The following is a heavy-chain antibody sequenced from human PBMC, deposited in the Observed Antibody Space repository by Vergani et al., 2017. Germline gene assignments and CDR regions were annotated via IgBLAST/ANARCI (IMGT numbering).Heavy chain of an antibody. CDR2: IIPIFGTA. J-gene: IGHJ5*02. Sequence: QVQLVQSVAEVKKPGSSVKVSCKASGGTFSSYAISWVRQAPGQGLEWMGGIIPIFGTANYAQKFQGRVTITADESTSTAYMELSSLRSEDTAVYYCARSDGGGAVAGNWFDPWGQGTLVTVSS. CDR3: ARSDGGGAVAGNWFDP. D-gene: IGHD6-19*01. V-gene: IGHV1-69*01. CDR1: GGTFSSYA.